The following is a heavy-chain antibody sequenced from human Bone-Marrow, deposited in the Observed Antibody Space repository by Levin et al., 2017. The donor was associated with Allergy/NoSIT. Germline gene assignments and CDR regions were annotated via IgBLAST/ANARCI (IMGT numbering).Heavy chain of an antibody. Sequence: SQTLSLTCTVSGGSISSSSYYWGWIRQPPGKGLEWIGSIYYSGSTYYNPSLKSRVTLSVDTSKNQFSLKLSSVTAADTAVYYCASPRGGPTIFGVVIIRPFDYWGQGTLVTVSS. V-gene: IGHV4-39*07. CDR3: ASPRGGPTIFGVVIIRPFDY. D-gene: IGHD3-3*01. CDR2: IYYSGST. J-gene: IGHJ4*02. CDR1: GGSISSSSYY.